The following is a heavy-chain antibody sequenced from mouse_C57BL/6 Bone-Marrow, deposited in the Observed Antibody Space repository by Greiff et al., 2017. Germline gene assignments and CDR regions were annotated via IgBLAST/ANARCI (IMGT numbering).Heavy chain of an antibody. CDR1: GYTFTGYW. D-gene: IGHD1-1*01. J-gene: IGHJ4*01. V-gene: IGHV1-9*01. Sequence: VKLQESGAVLMKPGASVRLSCKATGYTFTGYWIEWVKQRPGHGLEWIGEILPGSGSTNYNEKFKGKATFTADTSSKTAYMQLSSLTTEDSAIYYCARGNYVGYYAMDFWGQGTSGPVAS. CDR2: ILPGSGST. CDR3: ARGNYVGYYAMDF.